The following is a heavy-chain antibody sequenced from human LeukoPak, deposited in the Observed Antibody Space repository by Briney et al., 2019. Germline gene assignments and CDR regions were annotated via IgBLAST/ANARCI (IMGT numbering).Heavy chain of an antibody. Sequence: GGSLRLSCAASGFTFSDYWMHWVRQAPGKGLVWVSRVNRDGSSTSYADSVKGRFTISRDNAKNTLSLQMNSLRAEDTAVYYCARDRSISAAGDTYWGQGTLVTVSS. CDR2: VNRDGSST. V-gene: IGHV3-74*01. D-gene: IGHD6-13*01. J-gene: IGHJ4*02. CDR1: GFTFSDYW. CDR3: ARDRSISAAGDTY.